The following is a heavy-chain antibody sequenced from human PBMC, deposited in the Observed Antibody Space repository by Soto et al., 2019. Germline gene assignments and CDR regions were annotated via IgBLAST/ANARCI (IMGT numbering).Heavy chain of an antibody. V-gene: IGHV1-69*06. Sequence: QVQLVQSGAEVKKPGSSVTVSCQTSGGTFTTSTISWVRQAPGQGLEWMGGIIPVFGTPSYAQKFQGRVTMIADKSSSTAYMELRNLRSEDTAMYYCARPADYVSGFSQWGQGTLVTGSS. CDR1: GGTFTTST. D-gene: IGHD3-16*01. CDR3: ARPADYVSGFSQ. J-gene: IGHJ4*02. CDR2: IIPVFGTP.